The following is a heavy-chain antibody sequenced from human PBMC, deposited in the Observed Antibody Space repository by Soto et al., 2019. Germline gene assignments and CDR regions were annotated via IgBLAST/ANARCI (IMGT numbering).Heavy chain of an antibody. CDR1: GFTFSSYG. CDR3: ARGDYVMDV. V-gene: IGHV3-33*01. Sequence: PGGSLRLSCAASGFTFSSYGMHWVRQAPGKGLEWVAFIWYDGSNKYYADSVKGRFTISRDNSKNTLYLQMNSLRAEDTAVSYCARGDYVMDVWGKGTTVTVSS. CDR2: IWYDGSNK. J-gene: IGHJ6*03.